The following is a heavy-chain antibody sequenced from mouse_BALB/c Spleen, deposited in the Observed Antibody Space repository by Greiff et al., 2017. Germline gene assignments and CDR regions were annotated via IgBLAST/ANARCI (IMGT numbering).Heavy chain of an antibody. V-gene: IGHV1-54*01. CDR2: INPGSGGT. D-gene: IGHD1-1*01. CDR1: GYAFTNYL. J-gene: IGHJ1*01. CDR3: ARSGTTPYWYFDV. Sequence: QVQLKQSGAELVRPGTSVKVSCKASGYAFTNYLIEWVKQRPGQGLEWIGVINPGSGGTNYNEKFKGKATLTADKSSSTAYMQLSSLTSDDSAVYFCARSGTTPYWYFDVWGAGTTVTVSS.